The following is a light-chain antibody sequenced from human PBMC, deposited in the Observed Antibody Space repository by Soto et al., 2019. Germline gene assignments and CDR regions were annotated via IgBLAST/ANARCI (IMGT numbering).Light chain of an antibody. CDR3: SSYTSSSTYV. J-gene: IGLJ1*01. V-gene: IGLV2-14*01. CDR1: SSDVGGYNY. Sequence: QSALTQPASVSGSPGQSITISCTGTSSDVGGYNYVSWYQQHPGKAPKLMIYEVSNRPSGVSNRFSGSKSGNTASLTISGLQAEDEAAYYCSSYTSSSTYVLGTGTKVTVL. CDR2: EVS.